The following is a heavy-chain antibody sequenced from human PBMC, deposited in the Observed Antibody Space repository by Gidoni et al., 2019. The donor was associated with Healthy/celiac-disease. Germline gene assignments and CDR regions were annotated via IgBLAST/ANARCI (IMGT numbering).Heavy chain of an antibody. CDR2: ISSSSSYT. CDR1: GFTFRDYY. J-gene: IGHJ4*02. V-gene: IGHV3-11*06. CDR3: ARQGRRYCSGGSCYSEYFDY. D-gene: IGHD2-15*01. Sequence: QVQLVESGGGLVKPGGSLRLSCAASGFTFRDYYMSWIRQAPGKGLEWVSYISSSSSYTNYADSVKGRFTISRDNAKNSLYLQMNSLRAEDTAVYYCARQGRRYCSGGSCYSEYFDYWGQGTLVTVSS.